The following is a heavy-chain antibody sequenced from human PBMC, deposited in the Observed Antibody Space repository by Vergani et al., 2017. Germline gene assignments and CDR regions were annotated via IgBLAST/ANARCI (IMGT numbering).Heavy chain of an antibody. CDR1: GYTFTSYG. J-gene: IGHJ6*02. CDR2: ISAYIANT. D-gene: IGHD3-10*01. V-gene: IGHV1-18*01. Sequence: QVQLVQSGAEVKKPGASVKVSCKASGYTFTSYGITWVRQAPGQGLEWMGWISAYIANTNYAQNLQGRSTMTTDTSTSTVHMGLRSLRSDDTAVYYCARDALRGRGYYYGMDVWGQGTTVTVSS. CDR3: ARDALRGRGYYYGMDV.